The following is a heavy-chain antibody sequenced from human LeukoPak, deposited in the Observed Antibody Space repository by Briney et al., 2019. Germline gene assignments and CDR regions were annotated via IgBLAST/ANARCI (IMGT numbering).Heavy chain of an antibody. V-gene: IGHV3-7*01. Sequence: GGSLRLSCAASGFSFSSYWMSWVRQAPGKGLEWVANIKQDGSEKYYVDSVKGRFTISRDNAKNSLYLQMNSLRAEDTAVYYCARGARGGDFKNWGQGTLVTVSS. D-gene: IGHD2-21*01. CDR1: GFSFSSYW. CDR2: IKQDGSEK. J-gene: IGHJ1*01. CDR3: ARGARGGDFKN.